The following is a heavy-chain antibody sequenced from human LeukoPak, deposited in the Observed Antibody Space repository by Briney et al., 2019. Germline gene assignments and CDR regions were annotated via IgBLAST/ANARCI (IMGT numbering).Heavy chain of an antibody. CDR2: INPNSGGT. CDR3: ARGASGVSQGDDWFDP. V-gene: IGHV1-2*02. J-gene: IGHJ5*02. D-gene: IGHD2-8*01. CDR1: GYTFTSYY. Sequence: ASVKVSCKASGYTFTSYYMHWVRQAPGQGLEWMGWINPNSGGTNYAQKFQGRVTMTRDTSISTAYMELSRLRSDDTAVYYCARGASGVSQGDDWFDPWGQGTLVTVSS.